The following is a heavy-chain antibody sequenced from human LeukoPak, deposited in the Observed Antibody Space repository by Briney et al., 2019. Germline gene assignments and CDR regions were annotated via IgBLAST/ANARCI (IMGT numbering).Heavy chain of an antibody. Sequence: SETLSLTCSVAGGSISSDYWAWIRQIPGKGLEWIAYIHYNGHTSYNPSLKSRVTISVDTSKNQFSLKLSSVTAADTAVYYCARVAPSDDFWSGYYKDYFDYWGQGTLVTVSS. D-gene: IGHD3-3*01. J-gene: IGHJ4*02. CDR3: ARVAPSDDFWSGYYKDYFDY. CDR2: IHYNGHT. V-gene: IGHV4-59*12. CDR1: GGSISSDY.